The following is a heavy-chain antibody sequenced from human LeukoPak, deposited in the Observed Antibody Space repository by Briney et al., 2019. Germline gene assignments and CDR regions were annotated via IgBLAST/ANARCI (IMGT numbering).Heavy chain of an antibody. CDR3: ARGPHYYDSSGYYYGGY. J-gene: IGHJ4*02. D-gene: IGHD3-22*01. V-gene: IGHV3-30*04. CDR2: ISYDRSNK. CDR1: GFTFSSYA. Sequence: GGSLRLSCAASGFTFSSYAMHWVRQAPGKGLEWVAVISYDRSNKYYADSVKGRFTISRDNSKNTLYLQMNSLRAEDTAVYYCARGPHYYDSSGYYYGGYWGQGTLVTVSS.